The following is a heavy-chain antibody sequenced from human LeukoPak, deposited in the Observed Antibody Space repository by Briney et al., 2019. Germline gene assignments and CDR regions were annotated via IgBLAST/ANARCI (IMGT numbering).Heavy chain of an antibody. CDR3: ARDGYDILTGYSHIDY. V-gene: IGHV4-39*07. J-gene: IGHJ4*02. CDR2: IYYSGNT. Sequence: SETLSLTCTVSDGSISSNSYYWGWIRQPPGKGLEWIANIYYSGNTYYNPSLKSRVTISVDTSKNQFSLKLSSLTAADTAVYYCARDGYDILTGYSHIDYWGQGTLVTVSS. CDR1: DGSISSNSYY. D-gene: IGHD3-9*01.